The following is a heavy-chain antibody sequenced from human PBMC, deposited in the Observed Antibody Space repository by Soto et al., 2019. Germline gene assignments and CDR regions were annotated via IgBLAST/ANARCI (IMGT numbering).Heavy chain of an antibody. Sequence: QVQLVQSGAEVKKPGASVKVSCKASGYTFTSYDINWVRQATGQGLEWMGWMNPNSGNTGYAQKFQGRVTMTRNTSISTAYMELSSMRSEDTAVYYCARGDSSYYYYGMDVWGQGTTVTVSS. J-gene: IGHJ6*02. CDR3: ARGDSSYYYYGMDV. CDR1: GYTFTSYD. CDR2: MNPNSGNT. D-gene: IGHD6-13*01. V-gene: IGHV1-8*01.